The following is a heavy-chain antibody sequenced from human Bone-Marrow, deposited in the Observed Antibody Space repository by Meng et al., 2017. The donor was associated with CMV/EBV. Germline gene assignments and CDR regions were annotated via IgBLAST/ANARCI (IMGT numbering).Heavy chain of an antibody. CDR3: AKDSVEAFDI. D-gene: IGHD3-10*01. CDR2: IRYDGSNK. CDR1: GFTFSSYG. V-gene: IGHV3-30*02. Sequence: GESLKISCAASGFTFSSYGMHWVRQAPGKGLEWVAFIRYDGSNKYYADSVKGRFTISRDNSKNTLYLQMNSLRAEDTAVYYCAKDSVEAFDIWGQGTMVTVSS. J-gene: IGHJ3*02.